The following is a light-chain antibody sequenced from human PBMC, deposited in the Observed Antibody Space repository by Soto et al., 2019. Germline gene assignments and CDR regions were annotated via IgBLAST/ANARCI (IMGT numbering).Light chain of an antibody. Sequence: DNVRPLSPDSLAVSWGGTATINFKSSQRVLYSSNNQNYGAWYQQQPGQPPKMLIYWAFIRESGVPDRFSGSGSGTDFTLTIHSLQAEDVAVYCCQQYYSTPISVGGGNKV. CDR1: QRVLYSSNNQNY. CDR3: QQYYSTPIS. J-gene: IGKJ4*01. V-gene: IGKV4-1*01. CDR2: WAF.